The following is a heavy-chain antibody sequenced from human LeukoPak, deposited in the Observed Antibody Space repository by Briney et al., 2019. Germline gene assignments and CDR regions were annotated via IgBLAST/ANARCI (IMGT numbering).Heavy chain of an antibody. CDR1: GGSISSGSYC. CDR2: IYTSGTT. D-gene: IGHD3-22*01. CDR3: AREGDSSGYLLCDY. V-gene: IGHV4-61*02. Sequence: SQTLSLTCTVSGGSISSGSYCWSWIRQPAGKGLEWIGRIYTSGTTNYNSSLKSRVNISVDTSKNQFSLDMSSVTAADTAVYYCAREGDSSGYLLCDYWGQGTLVTVSS. J-gene: IGHJ4*02.